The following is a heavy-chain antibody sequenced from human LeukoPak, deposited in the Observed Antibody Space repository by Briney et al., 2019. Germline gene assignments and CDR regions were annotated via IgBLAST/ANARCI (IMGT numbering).Heavy chain of an antibody. CDR1: GGSISSYY. Sequence: SETLSLTCTVSGGSISSYYWSWIRQPAGKGLEWIGRIYTSGSTNYNPSLKSRVTTSVDTSKNQFSLKLSSVTAADTAVYYCARDPLYSSGWYVGFDYWGQGTLVTVSS. CDR3: ARDPLYSSGWYVGFDY. CDR2: IYTSGST. D-gene: IGHD6-19*01. J-gene: IGHJ4*02. V-gene: IGHV4-4*07.